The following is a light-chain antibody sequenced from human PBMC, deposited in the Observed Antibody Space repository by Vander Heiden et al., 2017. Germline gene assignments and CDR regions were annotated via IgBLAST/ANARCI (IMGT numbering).Light chain of an antibody. CDR3: QQRSNWPLT. CDR2: DAS. Sequence: ELVLTQSPATLFLSPGERATLSCRASQSVSSYLAWYQQKPNQAPRLLIYDASNRATGIPARFSGSGSGTDFTLTISSLEPEDFAVYYCQQRSNWPLTFGPGTKVDIK. CDR1: QSVSSY. V-gene: IGKV3-11*01. J-gene: IGKJ3*01.